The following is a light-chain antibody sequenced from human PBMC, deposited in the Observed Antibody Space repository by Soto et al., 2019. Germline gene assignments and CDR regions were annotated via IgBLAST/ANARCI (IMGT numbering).Light chain of an antibody. CDR3: MHVLQTPVT. Sequence: DIVMTQSPLSLLVTLGEPASISCRSSQSLLHGTGYNYLDWYLQKPGQSPQLLIQLGSMRASGVPDRFSGSGSGTYFTLKISRVEADDVGVYYCMHVLQTPVTFGPGTKVEI. J-gene: IGKJ3*01. CDR1: QSLLHGTGYNY. CDR2: LGS. V-gene: IGKV2-28*01.